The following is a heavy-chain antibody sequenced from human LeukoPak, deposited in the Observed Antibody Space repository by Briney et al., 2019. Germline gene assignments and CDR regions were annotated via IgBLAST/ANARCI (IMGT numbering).Heavy chain of an antibody. V-gene: IGHV3-23*01. D-gene: IGHD4-17*01. J-gene: IGHJ4*02. CDR1: GFAFSSYA. Sequence: GGSLRLSSAASGFAFSSYAMTWVRQAPGKGLEWVSAISGSGGSTYYADSVKGRFTISRDNSKNTLYLQMNSLRAEDTAVYYCAKSGDYFDYWGQGTLVTVSS. CDR2: ISGSGGST. CDR3: AKSGDYFDY.